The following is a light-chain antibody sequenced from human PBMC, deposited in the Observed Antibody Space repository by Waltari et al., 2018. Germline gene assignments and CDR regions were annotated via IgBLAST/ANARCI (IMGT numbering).Light chain of an antibody. J-gene: IGLJ1*01. V-gene: IGLV3-10*01. CDR1: ELPRKY. CDR3: YSSDSTGLRV. Sequence: SYELTQPPSVSVSPGQTARITCPGHELPRKYAYWFQQKSRQAPRLVIYEDTKRPSGIPERFSGSSSGTVATLTITGAQVDDEADYYCYSSDSTGLRVFGGGTTVVVL. CDR2: EDT.